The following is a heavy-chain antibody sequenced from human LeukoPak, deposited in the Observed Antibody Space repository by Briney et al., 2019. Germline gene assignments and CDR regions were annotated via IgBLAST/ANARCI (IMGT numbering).Heavy chain of an antibody. CDR3: ASGGGWVFNN. CDR2: INQDGSEK. Sequence: PGGSLRLSCAASGFPFSSHWLSWFRQSPGKGLAWVAHINQDGSEKYYVDSVKGRFTISRDNARNSQYLQMNSLRAEDTAVYYCASGGGWVFNNWGQGTLVTVSS. CDR1: GFPFSSHW. D-gene: IGHD6-19*01. V-gene: IGHV3-7*01. J-gene: IGHJ4*02.